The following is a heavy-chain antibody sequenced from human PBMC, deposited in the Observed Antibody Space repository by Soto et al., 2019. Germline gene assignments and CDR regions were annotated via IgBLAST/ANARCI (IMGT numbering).Heavy chain of an antibody. J-gene: IGHJ6*02. Sequence: ASVKVCCKVSGYTLTELSMHWVRQAPGKGLEWMGGFDPEDGETIYAQKFQGRVTMTEDTSTDTAYMELSSLRSEDTAVYYCASFEGYCSSTSCYTGYYGMDVWGQGTTVTVSS. CDR2: FDPEDGET. CDR3: ASFEGYCSSTSCYTGYYGMDV. CDR1: GYTLTELS. V-gene: IGHV1-24*01. D-gene: IGHD2-2*02.